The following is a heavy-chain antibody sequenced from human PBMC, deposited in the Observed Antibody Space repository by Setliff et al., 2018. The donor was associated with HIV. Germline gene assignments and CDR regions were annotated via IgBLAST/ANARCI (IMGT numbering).Heavy chain of an antibody. CDR1: GFTFSGSA. V-gene: IGHV3-73*01. CDR3: TDTSRCSSTSCYPT. J-gene: IGHJ5*02. D-gene: IGHD2-2*01. CDR2: IRSKANSYAT. Sequence: QPGGSLRLSCAASGFTFSGSAMHWVRQASGKGLEWVGRIRSKANSYATAYAASVKGRFTISRDDSKNTAYLQMNSLKTEDTAVYYCTDTSRCSSTSCYPTWGQGTLVTVSS.